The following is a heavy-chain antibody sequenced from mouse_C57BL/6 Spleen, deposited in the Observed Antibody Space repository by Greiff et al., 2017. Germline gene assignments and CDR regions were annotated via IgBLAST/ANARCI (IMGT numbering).Heavy chain of an antibody. V-gene: IGHV5-17*01. CDR3: ARRSYDYDGDYAMDY. Sequence: EVKLVESGGGLVKPGGSLKLSCAASGFTFSDYGMHWVRQAPEKGLEWVAYSSSGSSTIYYADTVKGRFTISRDNAKNTLFLQMTSLRSEDTAMYYCARRSYDYDGDYAMDYWGQGTSVTVSS. CDR2: SSSGSSTI. CDR1: GFTFSDYG. D-gene: IGHD2-4*01. J-gene: IGHJ4*01.